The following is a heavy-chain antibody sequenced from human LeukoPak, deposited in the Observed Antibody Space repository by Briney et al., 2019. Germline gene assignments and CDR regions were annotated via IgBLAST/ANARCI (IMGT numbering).Heavy chain of an antibody. CDR2: GYYSGNT. CDR1: GGSISSSSYY. CDR3: ARVQGGKGTAFDI. J-gene: IGHJ3*02. Sequence: SETLSLTCTVAGGSISSSSYYWGWIRQPPGKGLEWIGNGYYSGNTYHNPSLKSRATISVDTSKNQFSLRLSSVTAADTAVYYCARVQGGKGTAFDIWGQGTMVTVSS. D-gene: IGHD4-23*01. V-gene: IGHV4-39*01.